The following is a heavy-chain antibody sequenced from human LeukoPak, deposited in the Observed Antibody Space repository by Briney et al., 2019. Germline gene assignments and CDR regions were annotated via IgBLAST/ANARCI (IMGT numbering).Heavy chain of an antibody. CDR2: INPDTGDK. Sequence: GASVKVSCKPPRYTPSNNNTNSGRQASGQGLEWMTWINPDTGDKGYARKFQDRVTITPDTSISTAYMELSSVSSDDTAVYFCTRTPSRITSWYDYWDQGTLVTVSS. J-gene: IGHJ4*02. V-gene: IGHV1-8*01. D-gene: IGHD3-16*01. CDR1: RYTPSNNN. CDR3: TRTPSRITSWYDY.